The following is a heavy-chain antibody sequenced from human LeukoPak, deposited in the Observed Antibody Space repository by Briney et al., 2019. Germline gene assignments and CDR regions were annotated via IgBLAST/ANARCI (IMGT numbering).Heavy chain of an antibody. D-gene: IGHD3-16*01. CDR1: GLTFSNYW. J-gene: IGHJ4*02. Sequence: SGGSLRLSCAASGLTFSNYWMDWVRQAPGKGLEWVANIKQDGSEKNYVDSVKGRLIISRDNAKNSLYLQMNTLRADDTAVYYCARDGFGTGSNWGQGTLVTASS. V-gene: IGHV3-7*03. CDR2: IKQDGSEK. CDR3: ARDGFGTGSN.